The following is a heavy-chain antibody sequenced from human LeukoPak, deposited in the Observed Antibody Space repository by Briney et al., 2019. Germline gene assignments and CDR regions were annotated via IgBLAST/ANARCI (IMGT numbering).Heavy chain of an antibody. CDR1: GFTFRNYA. CDR3: ARRTSGAFDF. CDR2: IPSSGDGT. J-gene: IGHJ4*02. Sequence: GGPLTLSCAASGFTFRNYAMTWVRQAPGKGLEWVSSIPSSGDGTYYADSVKGRFTISRDNSKNMLYLQMNSLRAEDTAVYYCARRTSGAFDFWDQGTLVTVSS. D-gene: IGHD5-12*01. V-gene: IGHV3-23*01.